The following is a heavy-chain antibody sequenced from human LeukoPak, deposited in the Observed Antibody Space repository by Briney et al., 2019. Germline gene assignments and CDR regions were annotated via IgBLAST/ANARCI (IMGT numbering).Heavy chain of an antibody. Sequence: GGSLRLSCAASGFTFSSYSMNWVRQAPGKGLEWVSSISSSSSYIYYADSVKGRFTISRDNAKNSLYLQMNSLRAEDTAVYYCARGRRSSGWTRSDWGQGTLVTVSS. J-gene: IGHJ4*02. CDR3: ARGRRSSGWTRSD. CDR1: GFTFSSYS. CDR2: ISSSSSYI. D-gene: IGHD6-19*01. V-gene: IGHV3-21*01.